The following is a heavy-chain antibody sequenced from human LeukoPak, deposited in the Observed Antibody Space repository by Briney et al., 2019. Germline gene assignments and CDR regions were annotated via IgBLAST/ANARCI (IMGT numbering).Heavy chain of an antibody. J-gene: IGHJ4*02. CDR1: GGSMSSTDHF. V-gene: IGHV4-39*01. CDR3: ATIQLWFAGTPN. D-gene: IGHD5-18*01. Sequence: SETLSLTCIVSGGSMSSTDHFWGWIRQPPGKGLEWIGSFYYTGTIFYNPSLKSRVTISVDTSKNQFSLRLTSVTAADTAVYYCATIQLWFAGTPNWGQGTLVIVSS. CDR2: FYYTGTI.